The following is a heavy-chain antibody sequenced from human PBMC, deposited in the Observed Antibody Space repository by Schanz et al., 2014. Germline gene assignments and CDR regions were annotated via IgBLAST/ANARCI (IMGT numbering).Heavy chain of an antibody. CDR2: ISNGGGGYI. V-gene: IGHV3-23*01. CDR3: VRDGPPCGGDCQNRFGP. D-gene: IGHD2-21*02. Sequence: EVQLLESGGDLVQPGGSLRLSCVVSGFTFRGYAMSWVRQAPGKGLQWVSTISNGGGGYISYADFVKGRFTISRDNANNSLFLQMDSLGVEDTALYYCVRDGPPCGGDCQNRFGPWGQGTLVTVSS. J-gene: IGHJ5*02. CDR1: GFTFRGYA.